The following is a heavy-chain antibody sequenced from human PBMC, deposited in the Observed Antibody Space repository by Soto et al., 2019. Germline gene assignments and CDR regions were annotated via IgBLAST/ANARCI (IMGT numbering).Heavy chain of an antibody. CDR2: IYYSETT. J-gene: IGHJ5*02. D-gene: IGHD3-3*01. V-gene: IGHV4-39*01. CDR3: ARLAAYDFWRGGNWFDP. CDR1: GGSISNNNYY. Sequence: QLQLQESGPGLVKPSETLSLTCTVSGGSISNNNYYWGWVRQPPGKGLEWIGSIYYSETTYYNPSLKSRVTISADTSTNQVSLMVTSVTVADTAVYYCARLAAYDFWRGGNWFDPWGQGILVTVSS.